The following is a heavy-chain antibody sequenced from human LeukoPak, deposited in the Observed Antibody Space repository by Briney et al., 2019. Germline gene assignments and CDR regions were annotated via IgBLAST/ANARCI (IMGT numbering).Heavy chain of an antibody. J-gene: IGHJ3*02. D-gene: IGHD5-18*01. CDR2: IIPIFGTA. Sequence: ASVKVSCKASGGTFSSYAISWVRQAPGQGLEWMGGIIPIFGTASYAQKFQGRVTITADKSTSTAYMELSSLRSEDTAVYYCAKPLSGYSYGYKGGAFDIWVQGTMVTVSS. V-gene: IGHV1-69*06. CDR3: AKPLSGYSYGYKGGAFDI. CDR1: GGTFSSYA.